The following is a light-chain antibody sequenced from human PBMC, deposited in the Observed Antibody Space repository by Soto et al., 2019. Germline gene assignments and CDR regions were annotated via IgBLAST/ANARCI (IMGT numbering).Light chain of an antibody. CDR1: RSNIGAGYD. Sequence: QSVLTQPPSVSGAPGQRVTISCTGSRSNIGAGYDVHWYQQLPGRAPKLLIYANTNRPSGVPDRFSGSKSGTSASLAITGLQAEDEADYYCQAYDSSLSGSYVFGSGTKLTV. CDR3: QAYDSSLSGSYV. V-gene: IGLV1-40*01. J-gene: IGLJ1*01. CDR2: ANT.